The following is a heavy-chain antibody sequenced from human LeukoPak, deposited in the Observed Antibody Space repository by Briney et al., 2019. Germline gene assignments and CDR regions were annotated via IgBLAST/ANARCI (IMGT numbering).Heavy chain of an antibody. CDR3: AREEAWIQNAFDI. D-gene: IGHD5-18*01. V-gene: IGHV3-48*03. CDR2: ISSSGSTI. J-gene: IGHJ3*02. Sequence: GGSLRLSCAASGFTFSSYEMNWVRQPPGKGLEWVSYISSSGSTIYYADSVKGRFTISRDNAKNSLYLQMNSLRAEDTAVYYCAREEAWIQNAFDIWGQGTMVTVSS. CDR1: GFTFSSYE.